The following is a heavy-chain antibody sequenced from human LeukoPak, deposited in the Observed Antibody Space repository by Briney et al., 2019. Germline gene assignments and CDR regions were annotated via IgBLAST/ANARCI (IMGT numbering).Heavy chain of an antibody. CDR2: ISGSGGST. J-gene: IGHJ2*01. CDR1: GFTFSSYA. Sequence: PGGSLRLSCAASGFTFSSYAMSWVRQAPGKGLEWVSAISGSGGSTYYADSVKGRFTISRDNSKNTLYLQMNSLRAEDTAVYYCANFGRSYGPYWYFDLWGRGTLVTVSS. CDR3: ANFGRSYGPYWYFDL. D-gene: IGHD2-8*01. V-gene: IGHV3-23*01.